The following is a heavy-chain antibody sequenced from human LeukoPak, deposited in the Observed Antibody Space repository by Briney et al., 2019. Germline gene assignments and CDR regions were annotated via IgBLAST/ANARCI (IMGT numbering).Heavy chain of an antibody. Sequence: ASVKVSCKASGYTFTSYAMHWVRQAPGQRLEWMGWINAGNGNTKYSQKFQGRVTITRDTSASTAYMELSRLRSEDTAVYYCAREYYGSGSYYIGSYYYYYGMDVWGKGTTVTVSS. J-gene: IGHJ6*04. D-gene: IGHD3-10*01. CDR1: GYTFTSYA. CDR2: INAGNGNT. CDR3: AREYYGSGSYYIGSYYYYYGMDV. V-gene: IGHV1-3*01.